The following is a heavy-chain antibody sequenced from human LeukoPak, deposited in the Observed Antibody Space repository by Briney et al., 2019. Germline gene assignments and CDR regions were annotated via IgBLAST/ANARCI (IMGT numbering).Heavy chain of an antibody. J-gene: IGHJ4*02. V-gene: IGHV4-59*01. CDR3: ARASYDFWSAPFDY. CDR2: IYYSGST. CDR1: GGSISSYY. D-gene: IGHD3-3*01. Sequence: SETLSLTCTVSGGSISSYYWSWIRQPPGKGLEWIGYIYYSGSTNYNPSLKSRVTTSVDTSKNQFSLKLSSVTAADTAVYYCARASYDFWSAPFDYWGQGTLVTVSS.